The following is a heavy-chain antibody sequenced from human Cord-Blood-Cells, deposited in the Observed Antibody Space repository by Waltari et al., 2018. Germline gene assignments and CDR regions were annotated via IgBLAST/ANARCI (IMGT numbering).Heavy chain of an antibody. V-gene: IGHV3-21*01. CDR2: ISSSSSYI. D-gene: IGHD3-10*01. CDR3: ARSGYFGDAFDI. Sequence: EVQLVESGGGLVKPGGSLRPSCAASGFTFCVYSMNWVRQAPGKGLEWVSSISSSSSYIYYADSVKGRFTISRDNAKNSLYLQMNSLRAEDTAVYYCARSGYFGDAFDIWGQGTMVTVSS. J-gene: IGHJ3*02. CDR1: GFTFCVYS.